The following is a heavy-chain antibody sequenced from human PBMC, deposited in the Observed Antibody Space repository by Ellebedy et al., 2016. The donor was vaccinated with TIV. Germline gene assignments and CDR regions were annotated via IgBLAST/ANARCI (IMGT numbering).Heavy chain of an antibody. J-gene: IGHJ6*02. CDR1: GGTFSSSA. CDR2: IIPIFGTA. CDR3: AGDRGWRGMEV. Sequence: SVKVSXXVSGGTFSSSAINWVRQAPGQGLECMGGIIPIFGTANYAQKFQGRVTITADESTSTAYMELSSLRSEDTAVYYCAGDRGWRGMEVWGQGTTVTVSS. D-gene: IGHD5-24*01. V-gene: IGHV1-69*13.